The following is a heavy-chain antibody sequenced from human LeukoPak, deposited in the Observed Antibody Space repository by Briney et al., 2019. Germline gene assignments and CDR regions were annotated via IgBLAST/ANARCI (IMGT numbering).Heavy chain of an antibody. Sequence: GASVKVSCKASGYTFTSYDINWVRQATGQGLEWMGWMNPNSGNTGYAQKFQGRVTMTRNTSISTAYMELSSLRSEDTAVYYCARVKRWLQLWSRSPYYYYYYMDVWGKGTTVTVSS. CDR3: ARVKRWLQLWSRSPYYYYYYMDV. CDR2: MNPNSGNT. CDR1: GYTFTSYD. V-gene: IGHV1-8*01. D-gene: IGHD5-18*01. J-gene: IGHJ6*03.